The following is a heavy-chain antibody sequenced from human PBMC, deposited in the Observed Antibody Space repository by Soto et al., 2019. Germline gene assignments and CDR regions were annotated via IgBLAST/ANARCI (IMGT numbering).Heavy chain of an antibody. D-gene: IGHD3-10*01. CDR3: AKGRGGSGSLTPRVDF. V-gene: IGHV3-23*01. CDR1: GFTFNNYA. Sequence: EVQLLESGGGLVQPGGSLRLSCAASGFTFNNYAMTWVRQAPGKGLEWVSAISGGGGTTSYADSVKGRFTVSRHGSKNTLYQQMSSLRAEDTALYYCAKGRGGSGSLTPRVDFWGQGTLVTVSS. CDR2: ISGGGGTT. J-gene: IGHJ4*02.